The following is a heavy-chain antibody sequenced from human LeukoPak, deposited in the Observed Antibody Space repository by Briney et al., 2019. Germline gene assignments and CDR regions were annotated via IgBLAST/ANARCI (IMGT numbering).Heavy chain of an antibody. Sequence: PSETLSLTCTVSGASISNYYWSWIRQTPEKGLEWMGHIHSSGGSSYYPSLKSRLTLSIDKSRNQLSLKLPSVTAADTAVYFCARLGSYHDFWGQGALVTVSS. CDR1: GASISNYY. J-gene: IGHJ4*02. D-gene: IGHD1-26*01. V-gene: IGHV4-4*09. CDR2: IHSSGGS. CDR3: ARLGSYHDF.